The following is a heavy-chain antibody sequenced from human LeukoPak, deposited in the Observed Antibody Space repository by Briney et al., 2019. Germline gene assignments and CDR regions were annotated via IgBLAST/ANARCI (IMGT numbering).Heavy chain of an antibody. CDR3: AKETGRWFDP. D-gene: IGHD1-1*01. CDR2: ISWNSGSI. CDR1: GFTFDDYA. J-gene: IGHJ5*02. V-gene: IGHV3-9*01. Sequence: GRSLRLSCAASGFTFDDYAMHWVRQAPGKGLEWVSGISWNSGSIGYADSVKGRFTISRDNAKNSLYLQMNSLRAEDTALYYCAKETGRWFDPWGQGTLVTVSS.